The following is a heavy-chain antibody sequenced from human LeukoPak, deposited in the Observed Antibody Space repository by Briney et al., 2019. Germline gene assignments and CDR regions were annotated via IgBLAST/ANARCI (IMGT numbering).Heavy chain of an antibody. J-gene: IGHJ4*02. Sequence: SVTVSCKASGGTFSSYAISWVRQAPGQGLEWMGGIIPIFGTANYAQKFQGRVTITPDKSTSTAYMELSSLRSEDTAVYYCARDSIGYSYGYWSADYWGQGTLVTVSS. CDR3: ARDSIGYSYGYWSADY. CDR2: IIPIFGTA. V-gene: IGHV1-69*06. D-gene: IGHD5-18*01. CDR1: GGTFSSYA.